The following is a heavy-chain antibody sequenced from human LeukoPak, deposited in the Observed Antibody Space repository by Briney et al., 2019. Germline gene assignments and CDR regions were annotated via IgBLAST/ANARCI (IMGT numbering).Heavy chain of an antibody. Sequence: GRSLRLSCAASGFTFSSYGMHWVRQAPGKGLEWVAVISYDGSNKYYADSVKGRFTISRDNAKNSLFLQMNSLRAEDTAVYYCARETPDSSSWTDFDYWGQGTLVTVSA. D-gene: IGHD6-13*01. J-gene: IGHJ4*02. V-gene: IGHV3-30*03. CDR3: ARETPDSSSWTDFDY. CDR2: ISYDGSNK. CDR1: GFTFSSYG.